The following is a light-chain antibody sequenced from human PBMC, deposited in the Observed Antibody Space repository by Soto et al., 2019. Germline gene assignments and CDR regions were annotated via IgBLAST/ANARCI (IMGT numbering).Light chain of an antibody. J-gene: IGKJ4*01. Sequence: DIQMTQSPSSLSASVGDRVTITCRASQSISSYLNWYQQKPGKAPKLLIYAASSLQSGVPSRFSGSGSGTDFTLTISSLQPEDFATYYCQKNYNTPPGFGGGTKVEIK. CDR2: AAS. CDR3: QKNYNTPPG. CDR1: QSISSY. V-gene: IGKV1-39*01.